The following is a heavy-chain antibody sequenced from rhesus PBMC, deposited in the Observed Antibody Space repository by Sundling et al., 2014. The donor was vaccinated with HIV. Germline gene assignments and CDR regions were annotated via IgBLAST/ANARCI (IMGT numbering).Heavy chain of an antibody. J-gene: IGHJ2*01. CDR1: GFTFSSYA. Sequence: EVQLVESGGGLAKPGGSLRLSCVASGFTFSSYAMHWVRQAPGKGLEWVSGISSGGSTYYADSVKGRFTISRDNSKNTVSLQMNSLRAEDTAVYYCAKASSYSGAYHIYWYFDLWGPGTQPASPQ. D-gene: IGHD3-16*01. V-gene: IGHV3-103*01. CDR2: ISSGGST. CDR3: AKASSYSGAYHIYWYFDL.